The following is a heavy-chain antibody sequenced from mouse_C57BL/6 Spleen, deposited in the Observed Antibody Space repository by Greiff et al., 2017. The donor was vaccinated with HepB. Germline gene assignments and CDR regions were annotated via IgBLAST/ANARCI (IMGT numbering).Heavy chain of an antibody. J-gene: IGHJ4*01. CDR2: ISYDGSN. CDR1: GYSITSGYY. V-gene: IGHV3-6*01. CDR3: ARGGSPAMDY. Sequence: EVQLVESGPGLVKPSQSLSLTCSVSGYSITSGYYWNWIRQLPGNKLEWMGYISYDGSNNYNPSLKNRISITRDTSKNQFFLKLNSVTTEDTATYYCARGGSPAMDYWGQGTSVTVSS.